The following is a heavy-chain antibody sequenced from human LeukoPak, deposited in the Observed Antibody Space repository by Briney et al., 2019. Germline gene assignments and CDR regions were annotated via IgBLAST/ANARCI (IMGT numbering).Heavy chain of an antibody. CDR1: GGSISSYY. CDR3: ARTLSEYSSSSLGY. V-gene: IGHV4-59*01. CDR2: IYYSGST. D-gene: IGHD6-6*01. J-gene: IGHJ4*02. Sequence: SETLSLTCTVSGGSISSYYWSWIRQPPGKGLEWIGYIYYSGSTNYNPSLKSRVTISVDTPKSQFSLKLSSVTAADTAVYYCARTLSEYSSSSLGYWGQGTLVTVSS.